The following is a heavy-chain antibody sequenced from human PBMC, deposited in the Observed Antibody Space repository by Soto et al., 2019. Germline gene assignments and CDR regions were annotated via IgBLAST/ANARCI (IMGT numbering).Heavy chain of an antibody. J-gene: IGHJ5*02. V-gene: IGHV4-4*07. CDR3: ARVRCSGGSCYYNWFDP. Sequence: PSETLSLTCTVSGGSISSYYWSWIRQPAGKGLEWIGRIYTSGSTNYNPSLKSRVTMSVDTSKNQFSLKLSSETAADTAVYYCARVRCSGGSCYYNWFDPWGQGTLVTVSS. CDR2: IYTSGST. D-gene: IGHD2-15*01. CDR1: GGSISSYY.